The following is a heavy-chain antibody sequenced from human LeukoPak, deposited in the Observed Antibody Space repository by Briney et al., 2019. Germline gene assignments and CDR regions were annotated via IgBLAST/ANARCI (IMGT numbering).Heavy chain of an antibody. Sequence: GGSLRLSCAASGFTFSGSAMHWVRQASGKGLEWVGRIRSKANSYATAYAASVKGRFTISRDDSKNTAYLQMNSLKTEDTAVYYCTTDRQWLVRKFDYWGQGTLVTVSS. J-gene: IGHJ4*02. CDR1: GFTFSGSA. V-gene: IGHV3-73*01. D-gene: IGHD6-19*01. CDR3: TTDRQWLVRKFDY. CDR2: IRSKANSYAT.